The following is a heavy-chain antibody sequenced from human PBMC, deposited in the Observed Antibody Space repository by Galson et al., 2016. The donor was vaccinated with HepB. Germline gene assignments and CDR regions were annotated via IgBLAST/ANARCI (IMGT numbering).Heavy chain of an antibody. Sequence: SGAEVKKPGESLKISCKGSGYDFSSHWIAWVRQVPGKGLEWMGIIYPGDSDPRYSPSFQGQVTISADKSLSSAYLQWSSLNASATAMYYCARQGLAPAEIWGQGTMVTVSS. CDR3: ARQGLAPAEI. J-gene: IGHJ3*02. CDR1: GYDFSSHW. V-gene: IGHV5-51*01. CDR2: IYPGDSDP. D-gene: IGHD2-2*01.